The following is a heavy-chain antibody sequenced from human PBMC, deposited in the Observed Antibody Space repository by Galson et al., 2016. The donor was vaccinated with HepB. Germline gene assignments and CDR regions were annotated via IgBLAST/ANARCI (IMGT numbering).Heavy chain of an antibody. V-gene: IGHV3-21*01. CDR2: ISTSSTYI. D-gene: IGHD3-16*01. J-gene: IGHJ3*02. CDR1: AFTVSSYS. Sequence: SLRLSCAASAFTVSSYSMNWVRQAPGKGLEWVSSISTSSTYIYYADSVKGRFTISRDNAKNSLYLQMNSLRAEDTAVYYCARDYARAFDIWGRGTMVTVSS. CDR3: ARDYARAFDI.